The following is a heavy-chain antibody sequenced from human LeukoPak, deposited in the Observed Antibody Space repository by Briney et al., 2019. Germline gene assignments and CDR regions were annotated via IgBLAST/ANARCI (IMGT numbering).Heavy chain of an antibody. CDR3: ARDATSGGIDY. Sequence: GGSLRLSCAASGFPFSSYAIHWVRQAPGKGLEWVSLISGDGGSTHYADSVRGRFTFSRDNSKNSLYLQMNSLRTEDTALYYCARDATSGGIDYWSQGTLVTVSS. J-gene: IGHJ4*02. D-gene: IGHD6-13*01. CDR2: ISGDGGST. V-gene: IGHV3-43*02. CDR1: GFPFSSYA.